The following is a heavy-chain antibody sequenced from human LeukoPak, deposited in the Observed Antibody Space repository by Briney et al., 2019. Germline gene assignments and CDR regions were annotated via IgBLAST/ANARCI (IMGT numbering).Heavy chain of an antibody. CDR1: GYTFTSYG. V-gene: IGHV1-46*01. J-gene: IGHJ4*02. Sequence: GASVTVSCKASGYTFTSYGISWVRQAPGQGLEWMGIINPSGGSTSYAQKFQGRVTMTRDTSTSTVYMELSSLRSEDTAVYYCARDLYDSSGYYYGSFGYWGQGTLVTVSS. CDR3: ARDLYDSSGYYYGSFGY. D-gene: IGHD3-22*01. CDR2: INPSGGST.